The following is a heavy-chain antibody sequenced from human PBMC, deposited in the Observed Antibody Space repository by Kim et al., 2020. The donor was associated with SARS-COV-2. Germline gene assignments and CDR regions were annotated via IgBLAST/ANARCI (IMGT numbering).Heavy chain of an antibody. Sequence: GGSLRLSCAASGFTFSSYEMNWVRQAPGKGLEWVSYISSSGSTIYYADSVKGRFTISRDNAKNSLYLQMNSLRAEDTAVYYCARDLTYYYDSSGYLGYWGQGTLVTVSS. CDR2: ISSSGSTI. J-gene: IGHJ4*02. CDR3: ARDLTYYYDSSGYLGY. V-gene: IGHV3-48*03. D-gene: IGHD3-22*01. CDR1: GFTFSSYE.